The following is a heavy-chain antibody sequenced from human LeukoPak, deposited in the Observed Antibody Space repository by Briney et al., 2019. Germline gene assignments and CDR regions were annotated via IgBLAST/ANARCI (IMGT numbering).Heavy chain of an antibody. D-gene: IGHD4-17*01. CDR1: GGSISGSY. J-gene: IGHJ4*02. CDR2: MYNSGST. CDR3: ARGIESYGDYGY. V-gene: IGHV4-59*01. Sequence: SSETLSLTCTVSGGSISGSYWSWIRQPPGKGLEWIAYMYNSGSTNYNPALKSRVTISIDTSKNQFSLKLSSLTAADTAIYYCARGIESYGDYGYWGQGILVTVSS.